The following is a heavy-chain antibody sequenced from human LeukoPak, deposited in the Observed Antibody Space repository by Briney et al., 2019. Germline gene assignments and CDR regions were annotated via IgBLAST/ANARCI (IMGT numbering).Heavy chain of an antibody. J-gene: IGHJ6*03. CDR2: IYYSGST. Sequence: SETLSLTCAVYGGSFSSHYWSWIRQPPGKGLEWIGYIYYSGSTNYNPSLKSRVTISVDTSKNQFSLKLSSVTAADTAVYYCARVGIAARNYYYYYMDVWGKGTTVTVSS. V-gene: IGHV4-59*11. D-gene: IGHD6-6*01. CDR3: ARVGIAARNYYYYYMDV. CDR1: GGSFSSHY.